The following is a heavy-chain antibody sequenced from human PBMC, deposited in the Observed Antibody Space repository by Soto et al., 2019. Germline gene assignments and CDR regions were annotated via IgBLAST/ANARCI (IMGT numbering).Heavy chain of an antibody. Sequence: PSETLSLSCTVSGDSVSSATYYWSWIRQPPGKGLEWIGYIYYSGSTNYSPSLKSRVTISLDTSKNQFSLNLSSVTAADTAVYYCARLEIVRGVTISYYYGTHFWGQGPPVTV. CDR2: IYYSGST. CDR3: ARLEIVRGVTISYYYGTHF. J-gene: IGHJ6*02. D-gene: IGHD3-10*02. V-gene: IGHV4-61*01. CDR1: GDSVSSATYY.